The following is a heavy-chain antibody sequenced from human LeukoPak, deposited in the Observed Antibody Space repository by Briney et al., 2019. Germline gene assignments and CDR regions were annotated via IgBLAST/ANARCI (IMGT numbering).Heavy chain of an antibody. CDR2: IYYSGST. Sequence: SETLSLTCTVSGGSISSSSYYWSWIRQPPGKGLEWIGYIYYSGSTNYNPSLKSRVTISVDTSKNRFSLKLSSVAAADTAVYYCACGYNYFDYWGQGTLVTVSS. J-gene: IGHJ4*02. CDR1: GGSISSSSYY. CDR3: ACGYNYFDY. V-gene: IGHV4-61*01. D-gene: IGHD6-25*01.